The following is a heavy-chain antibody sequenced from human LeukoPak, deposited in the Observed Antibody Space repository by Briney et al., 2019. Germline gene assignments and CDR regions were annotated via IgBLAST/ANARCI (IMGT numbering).Heavy chain of an antibody. CDR2: FDPEDGET. D-gene: IGHD3-22*01. V-gene: IGHV1-24*01. CDR3: ATAARTYYYDSSGLLGY. CDR1: GYTLTELS. J-gene: IGHJ4*02. Sequence: ASVKVSCKVSGYTLTELSMHWVRQAPGKGLEWMGGFDPEDGETIYAQKFQGRVTMTEDTSTDTAYMELSSLRSEDTAVYYCATAARTYYYDSSGLLGYWGQGTLVTVSS.